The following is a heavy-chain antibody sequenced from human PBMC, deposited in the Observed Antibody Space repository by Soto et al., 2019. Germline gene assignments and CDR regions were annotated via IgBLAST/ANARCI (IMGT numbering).Heavy chain of an antibody. J-gene: IGHJ4*01. CDR2: ISGSGGSP. D-gene: IGHD3-22*01. CDR3: VKVRCSGNSCYVPDY. CDR1: GFTFSSYT. Sequence: GGSLRLSCAASGFTFSSYTMAWVRQAPGKGLEWVSSISGSGGSPSYADSVQGRFTISRDNPRNTLSLQMNSLRAEDTATYYCVKVRCSGNSCYVPDYWGHGSLVTVSS. V-gene: IGHV3-23*01.